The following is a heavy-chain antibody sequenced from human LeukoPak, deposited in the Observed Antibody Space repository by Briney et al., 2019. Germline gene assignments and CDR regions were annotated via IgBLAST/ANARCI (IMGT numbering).Heavy chain of an antibody. J-gene: IGHJ4*02. CDR2: INHSGST. D-gene: IGHD2-15*01. Sequence: PSETLSLTCVLYGGSFSGYYWSWVRPRPGKGLEWIGEINHSGSTNYNPSLKSRVTISVDTSKNQFSLKLSSVTAADTAVYYCARHLYWRRGFDYWGQGTLVTVSS. V-gene: IGHV4-34*01. CDR3: ARHLYWRRGFDY. CDR1: GGSFSGYY.